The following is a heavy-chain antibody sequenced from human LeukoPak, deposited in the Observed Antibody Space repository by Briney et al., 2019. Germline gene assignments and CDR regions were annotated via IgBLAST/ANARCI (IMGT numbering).Heavy chain of an antibody. V-gene: IGHV3-11*04. J-gene: IGHJ4*02. Sequence: PGGSLRLSCAASGFTVSSNYMSWVRQAPGKGLEWVSYISSSGSTIYYADSVKGRFTISRDNAKNSLYLQMNSLRAEDTAVYYCARDHSNYRSRIYWGQGTLVTVSS. D-gene: IGHD4-11*01. CDR3: ARDHSNYRSRIY. CDR1: GFTVSSNY. CDR2: ISSSGSTI.